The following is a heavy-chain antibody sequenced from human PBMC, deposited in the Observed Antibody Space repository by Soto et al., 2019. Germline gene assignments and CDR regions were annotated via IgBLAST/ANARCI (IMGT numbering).Heavy chain of an antibody. J-gene: IGHJ4*02. V-gene: IGHV3-33*01. CDR3: SRYDSSVYAFDY. CDR2: IWYDGSNK. D-gene: IGHD3-22*01. Sequence: QVQLVESGGGVVQPGRSLRLSCAASGFTFSSYGMHWVRQAPGKGLEWVAVIWYDGSNKYYADSVKGRFTISRDNSKNTLYLQMNSLSAEDTAVYSCSRYDSSVYAFDYGGQGTLVAVSA. CDR1: GFTFSSYG.